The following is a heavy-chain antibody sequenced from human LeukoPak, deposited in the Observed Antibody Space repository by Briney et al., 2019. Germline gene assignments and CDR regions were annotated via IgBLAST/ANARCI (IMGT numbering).Heavy chain of an antibody. CDR2: INGDGRNI. D-gene: IGHD2-21*02. CDR3: AKELVVVTATSPPAFDY. Sequence: GGSLRLSCVASGFTFSSYWMHWVRQDPRKGLVWVSRINGDGRNINYADSVRGRFTISRDNAKNSLYLQMNSLRAEDTALYYCAKELVVVTATSPPAFDYWGQGTLVTVSS. J-gene: IGHJ4*02. V-gene: IGHV3-74*01. CDR1: GFTFSSYW.